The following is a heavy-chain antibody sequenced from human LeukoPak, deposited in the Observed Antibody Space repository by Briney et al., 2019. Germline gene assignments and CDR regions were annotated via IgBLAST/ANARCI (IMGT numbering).Heavy chain of an antibody. CDR2: IYYSGST. CDR3: ASLRIQLWLRAPTDY. D-gene: IGHD5-18*01. V-gene: IGHV4-39*01. Sequence: PSETLSLTCTVSGGSISSSSYYWGWIRQPPGKGLEWIGSIYYSGSTYYNPSLKSRVTISVDTSKNQFSLKLSSVTAADTAVYYCASLRIQLWLRAPTDYWGQGTLVTVSS. CDR1: GGSISSSSYY. J-gene: IGHJ4*02.